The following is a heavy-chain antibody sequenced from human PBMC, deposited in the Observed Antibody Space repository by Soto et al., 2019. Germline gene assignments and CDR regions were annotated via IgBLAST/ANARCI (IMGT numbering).Heavy chain of an antibody. D-gene: IGHD4-17*01. J-gene: IGHJ3*01. Sequence: QVQLQQWGAGLLKPSETLSLTSSVDGGSFSGYYWSWIRQPPGKGLEWIGEINHSGSTNYNPSLKCRGTISVDTSKNLFSLKLSSVTAADTAVYYCARFTLGRYGGVWGQGTMVTVSS. CDR1: GGSFSGYY. CDR3: ARFTLGRYGGV. CDR2: INHSGST. V-gene: IGHV4-34*01.